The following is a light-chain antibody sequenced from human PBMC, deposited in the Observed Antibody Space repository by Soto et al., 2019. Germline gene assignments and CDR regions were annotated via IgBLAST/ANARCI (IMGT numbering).Light chain of an antibody. V-gene: IGKV1-5*03. Sequence: DIQMTQSPSTLSASVGDRVTITCRASQSIDTWLAWYQQKPGKAPKLLIYKASTLESGVPSRFSGSGSGTEFTLSISNLXXDXXXXXYCQRYNSYPLTFGGGTKVXIK. CDR3: QRYNSYPLT. J-gene: IGKJ4*01. CDR2: KAS. CDR1: QSIDTW.